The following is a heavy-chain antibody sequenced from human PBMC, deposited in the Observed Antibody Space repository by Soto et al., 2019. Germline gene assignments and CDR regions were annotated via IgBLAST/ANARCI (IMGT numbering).Heavy chain of an antibody. V-gene: IGHV2-5*02. CDR2: IYWDDDK. J-gene: IGHJ4*02. Sequence: QITLNESGPPVVKPAETLTLTCTFSGFSLTTSGVGVGWIRQSPGTAPEWLALIYWDDDKRYSAYLKSRLTITKDTSKTHVVLTMASVDPADTATYDCAHRILRTVFGLVTTTAIYFDFWGQGTPVVVSS. CDR1: GFSLTTSGVG. D-gene: IGHD3-3*01. CDR3: AHRILRTVFGLVTTTAIYFDF.